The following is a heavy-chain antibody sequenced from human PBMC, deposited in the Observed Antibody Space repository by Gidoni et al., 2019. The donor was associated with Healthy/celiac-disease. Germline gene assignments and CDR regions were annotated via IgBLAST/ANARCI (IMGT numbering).Heavy chain of an antibody. CDR2: IYSGGST. CDR1: GLTASSNY. J-gene: IGHJ6*02. CDR3: ASSTTNNEGYSYGPGLYYYYGMDV. D-gene: IGHD5-18*01. V-gene: IGHV3-53*02. Sequence: VQLVETGGGLIQPGVSMRLSCAASGLTASSNYMSWVRQAPGKGLEWVSVIYSGGSTYYADSVKGRFTISRDNSKNTLYLQMNSLRAEDTAVYYCASSTTNNEGYSYGPGLYYYYGMDVWGQGTTVTVSS.